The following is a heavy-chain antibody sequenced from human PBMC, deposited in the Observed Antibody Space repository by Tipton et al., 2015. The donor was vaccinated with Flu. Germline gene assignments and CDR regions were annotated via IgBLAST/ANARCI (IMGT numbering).Heavy chain of an antibody. CDR1: GGSFSGYY. Sequence: TLSLTCAVYGGSFSGYYWSWIRQPPGKGLEWIGEINHSGSTHYNPSLKSRVTISVDTSKNQFSLKLSSVTAADTAVYYCARPRGIAAAGTGVGWFDPWGQGTLVTVSS. V-gene: IGHV4-34*01. J-gene: IGHJ5*02. D-gene: IGHD6-13*01. CDR2: INHSGST. CDR3: ARPRGIAAAGTGVGWFDP.